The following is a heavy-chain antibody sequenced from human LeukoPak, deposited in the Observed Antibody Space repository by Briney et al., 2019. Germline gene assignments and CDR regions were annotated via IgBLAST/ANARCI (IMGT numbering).Heavy chain of an antibody. D-gene: IGHD3-3*02. Sequence: SETLSLTCTVSGGSISRSYWSWIRQPPGKGRKWIGYIFYAGSSYYIPSLKSRVTMSVDTSKNQFSLTLSAVTAVDTAVYYCARISPILGAAWVDYWGQGTLVCVSS. CDR3: ARISPILGAAWVDY. CDR1: GGSISRSY. J-gene: IGHJ4*02. CDR2: IFYAGSS. V-gene: IGHV4-59*12.